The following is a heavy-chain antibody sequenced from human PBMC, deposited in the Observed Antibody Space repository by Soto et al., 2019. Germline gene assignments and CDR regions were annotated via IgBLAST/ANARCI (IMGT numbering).Heavy chain of an antibody. CDR3: ARDGRSYFDWLSSYYGMDV. V-gene: IGHV3-33*01. Sequence: QVQLVESGGGVVQPGRSLRLSCAASGFTFSSYGMHWVRQAPGKGLEWVAVIWYDGSNKYYADSVKGRFTISRDNSKNTLYLQMHSLRAEDTAVYYCARDGRSYFDWLSSYYGMDVWGQGTTVTVSS. J-gene: IGHJ6*02. CDR1: GFTFSSYG. D-gene: IGHD3-9*01. CDR2: IWYDGSNK.